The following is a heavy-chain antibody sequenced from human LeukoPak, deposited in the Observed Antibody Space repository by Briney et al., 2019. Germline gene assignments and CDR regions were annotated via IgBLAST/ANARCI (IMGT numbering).Heavy chain of an antibody. D-gene: IGHD5-18*01. CDR1: GFTFSSYW. J-gene: IGHJ5*02. V-gene: IGHV3-7*05. Sequence: PGGSLRLSCAASGFTFSSYWMSWVRQAPGKGLEWVANIKKDGGEKYYVDSVKGRFTISRDNAKNSLYLQMNSLRAEDTAVYYCARALNRGYSYGIGAQNWFDPWGQGTLVTVFS. CDR3: ARALNRGYSYGIGAQNWFDP. CDR2: IKKDGGEK.